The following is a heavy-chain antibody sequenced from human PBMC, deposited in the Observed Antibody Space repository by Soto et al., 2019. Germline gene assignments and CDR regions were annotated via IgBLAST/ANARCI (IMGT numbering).Heavy chain of an antibody. CDR1: GGTFSRYS. Sequence: QVPLVQSGAEVKKPGSSVKVSCKASGGTFSRYSISWVRQAPGQGLEWMGRIIPFLGVTNYAQKFQGRVTITADKSTSTAYMELSSLRSEDTAVYLCASGSAPDVDYWGQGTLVTVSS. V-gene: IGHV1-69*02. D-gene: IGHD3-10*01. CDR3: ASGSAPDVDY. J-gene: IGHJ4*02. CDR2: IIPFLGVT.